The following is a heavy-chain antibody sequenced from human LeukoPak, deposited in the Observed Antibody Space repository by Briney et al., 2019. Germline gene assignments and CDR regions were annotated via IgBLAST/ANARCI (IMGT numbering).Heavy chain of an antibody. Sequence: GGSLRLSCTASGFTFGDYAMSWFRQAPWKGLEWVGFIRSKAYGGTTEYAASVKGRFTISRDDSKSIAYLQMNSLKTEDTAVYYCTRGGIAVAGFFDAFDIWGQGTMVTVSS. CDR1: GFTFGDYA. V-gene: IGHV3-49*03. CDR3: TRGGIAVAGFFDAFDI. J-gene: IGHJ3*02. D-gene: IGHD6-19*01. CDR2: IRSKAYGGTT.